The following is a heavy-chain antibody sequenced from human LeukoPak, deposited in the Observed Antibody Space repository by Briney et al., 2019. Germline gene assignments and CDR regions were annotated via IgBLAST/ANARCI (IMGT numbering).Heavy chain of an antibody. J-gene: IGHJ5*02. CDR2: INPNSGGT. CDR3: ARDRLTMVRGVKNWFDP. Sequence: ASVKVSCKASGYTFTGYYMHWVRQAPGQGLEWMGWINPNSGGTNYAQKFQGRVTMTRDTSISTAYMEPSRLRSDDTAVYYCARDRLTMVRGVKNWFDPWGQGTLVTVSS. D-gene: IGHD3-10*01. V-gene: IGHV1-2*02. CDR1: GYTFTGYY.